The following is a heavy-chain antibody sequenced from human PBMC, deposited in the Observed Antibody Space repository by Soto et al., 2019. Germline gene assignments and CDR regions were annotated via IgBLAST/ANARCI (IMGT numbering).Heavy chain of an antibody. CDR2: IVVGSGNT. J-gene: IGHJ3*02. Sequence: SMKVSCKASGFTFTSSAVQWVRQARGQRLEWIGWIVVGSGNTNYAQKFQERVTITRDMSTSTAYMELSSLRSEDTAVYYCAAVASDYYDSSGYPDAFDIWGQGTMVTVSS. CDR3: AAVASDYYDSSGYPDAFDI. D-gene: IGHD3-22*01. V-gene: IGHV1-58*01. CDR1: GFTFTSSA.